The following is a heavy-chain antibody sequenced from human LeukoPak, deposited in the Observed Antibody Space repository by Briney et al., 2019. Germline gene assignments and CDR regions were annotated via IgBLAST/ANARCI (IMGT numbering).Heavy chain of an antibody. CDR3: ARAGRGRGSGSYYRDYYYGMDV. J-gene: IGHJ6*02. D-gene: IGHD3-10*01. CDR1: GGSISSGGYS. V-gene: IGHV4-30-2*01. CDR2: IYHSGST. Sequence: PSQTLSLTCAVSGGSISSGGYSWSWIRQPPGQGLEWIGYIYHSGSTYYNPSLKSRVTISVDRSKNQFSLKLSSVTAADTAVYYCARAGRGRGSGSYYRDYYYGMDVWGQGTTVTVSS.